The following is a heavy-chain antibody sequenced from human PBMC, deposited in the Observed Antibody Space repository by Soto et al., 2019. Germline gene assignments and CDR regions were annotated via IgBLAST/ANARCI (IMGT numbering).Heavy chain of an antibody. Sequence: ASVKVSCKASGYTFTSYAMHWVRQAPGQRLEWMGWINAGNGNTKYSQKFQGRVTTTRDTSASTAYMELSSLRSEDTAVYYCARFGDSSGYYLNWFDPWGQGTLVTVSS. D-gene: IGHD3-22*01. CDR1: GYTFTSYA. V-gene: IGHV1-3*01. J-gene: IGHJ5*02. CDR2: INAGNGNT. CDR3: ARFGDSSGYYLNWFDP.